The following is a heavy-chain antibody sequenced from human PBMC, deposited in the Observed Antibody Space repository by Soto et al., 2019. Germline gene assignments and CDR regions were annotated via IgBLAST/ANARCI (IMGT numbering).Heavy chain of an antibody. V-gene: IGHV4-59*01. Sequence: SETLSLTCTVSGGSISSYYWSWIRQPPGKGLEWIGYIYYSGSTNYNPSLKSRVPISVDTSKNQFSLKLSSVTAADTAVYYCARDNSYDILTGYYTPLNWFDPWGQGTLVTVSS. CDR2: IYYSGST. J-gene: IGHJ5*02. CDR1: GGSISSYY. D-gene: IGHD3-9*01. CDR3: ARDNSYDILTGYYTPLNWFDP.